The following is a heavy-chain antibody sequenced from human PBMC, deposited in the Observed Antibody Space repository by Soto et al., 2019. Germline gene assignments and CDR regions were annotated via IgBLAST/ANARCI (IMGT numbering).Heavy chain of an antibody. CDR3: ARKGYSSSSGYYYYGMDV. CDR2: ISAYNGNT. V-gene: IGHV1-18*01. CDR1: GYTFTSYG. D-gene: IGHD6-6*01. J-gene: IGHJ6*02. Sequence: QVQLVQSGAEVKKPGASVKVSCKASGYTFTSYGISWVRQAPGQGLEWMGWISAYNGNTNYAQKLQGRVTMTTDTSTSTADMELRSLRSDDTAVYYCARKGYSSSSGYYYYGMDVWGQGTTVTVSS.